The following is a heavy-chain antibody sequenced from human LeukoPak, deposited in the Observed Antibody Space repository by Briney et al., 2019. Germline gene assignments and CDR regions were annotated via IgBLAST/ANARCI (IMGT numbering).Heavy chain of an antibody. Sequence: GGSLRLSCAASGFTFSSYWMSWVRQAPGKGLEWVANIKQDGSEKYYVDSVKGRFTISRDNSKNTLYLQMNSLRAEDTAVYYCAREGVDDAFDIWGQGTMVTASS. CDR3: AREGVDDAFDI. V-gene: IGHV3-7*01. CDR2: IKQDGSEK. D-gene: IGHD5-24*01. J-gene: IGHJ3*02. CDR1: GFTFSSYW.